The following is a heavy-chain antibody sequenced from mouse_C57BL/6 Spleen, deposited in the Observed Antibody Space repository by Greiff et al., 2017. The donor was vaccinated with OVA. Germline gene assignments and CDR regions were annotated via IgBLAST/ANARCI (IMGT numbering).Heavy chain of an antibody. V-gene: IGHV8-12*01. CDR3: ARRAGYYGSSYYAPYFDV. D-gene: IGHD1-1*01. Sequence: QVTLKESGPGILQSSQTLSLTCSFSGFSLSTSGMGVSWIRQPSGKGLEWLAHIYWDDDKRYNPSLKSRLTISKDTSRNQVFLKITSVDTADTATYYCARRAGYYGSSYYAPYFDVWGTGTTVTGSS. J-gene: IGHJ1*03. CDR1: GFSLSTSGMG. CDR2: IYWDDDK.